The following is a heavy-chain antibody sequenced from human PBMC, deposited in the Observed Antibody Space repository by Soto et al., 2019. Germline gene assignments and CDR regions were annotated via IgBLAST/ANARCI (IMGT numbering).Heavy chain of an antibody. CDR3: TRDPLIAVAAYDAFDI. V-gene: IGHV3-33*01. Sequence: GGSLRLSCAASGFTFSSYGMHWVRQAPGKGLEWVAVIWYDGSNKYYADSVKGRYTISRDDSKNTVYLQVNSLGAEDTAVYYCTRDPLIAVAAYDAFDIWGQGTSVTVSS. CDR2: IWYDGSNK. D-gene: IGHD6-19*01. CDR1: GFTFSSYG. J-gene: IGHJ3*02.